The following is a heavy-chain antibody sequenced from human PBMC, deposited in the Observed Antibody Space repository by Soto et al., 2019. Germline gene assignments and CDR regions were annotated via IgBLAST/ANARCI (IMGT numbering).Heavy chain of an antibody. CDR2: ISGSGGST. CDR1: GFTFSSYA. V-gene: IGHV3-23*01. D-gene: IGHD4-17*01. J-gene: IGHJ6*03. Sequence: HPGGSLRLSCAASGFTFSSYAMSWVRQAPGKGLEWVSAISGSGGSTYYADSVKGRFTISRDNSKNTLYLQMNSLRAEDTAVYYCAKLDYGDYISYYYYIDVCGKGTTVTVSS. CDR3: AKLDYGDYISYYYYIDV.